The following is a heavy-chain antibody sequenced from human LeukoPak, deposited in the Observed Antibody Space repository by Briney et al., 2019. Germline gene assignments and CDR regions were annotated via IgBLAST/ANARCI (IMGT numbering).Heavy chain of an antibody. Sequence: PSETLSLTCAVYGGSFSGYYWSWLRQPPGKGLECIGEINHSGSTNYNPSLKSRVTISVDNSNNKFSLRLSSVTAADTALYYCARGTLYSGWSYYFDSWGQGTLVTVSS. V-gene: IGHV4-34*01. CDR2: INHSGST. CDR1: GGSFSGYY. CDR3: ARGTLYSGWSYYFDS. J-gene: IGHJ4*02. D-gene: IGHD6-19*01.